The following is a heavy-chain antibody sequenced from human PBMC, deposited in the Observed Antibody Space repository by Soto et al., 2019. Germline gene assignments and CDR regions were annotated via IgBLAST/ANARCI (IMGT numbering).Heavy chain of an antibody. CDR2: INPDGSVG. J-gene: IGHJ4*02. CDR1: GFTFRTYW. D-gene: IGHD3-16*01. V-gene: IGHV3-7*03. Sequence: EVQLLGSGAGVVHPGGSLRLSCIGSGFTFRTYWMNWVRQAPGMGLEWVANINPDGSVGTYVDSVKGRFTTSRDNAQNSLYLQMNSLRADDTAVYFCAGWGGHDYNYWGQGIPVTVSS. CDR3: AGWGGHDYNY.